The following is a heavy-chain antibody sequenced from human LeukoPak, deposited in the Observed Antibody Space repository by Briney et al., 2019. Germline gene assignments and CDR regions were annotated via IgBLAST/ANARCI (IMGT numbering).Heavy chain of an antibody. CDR1: GFTFSDYY. CDR2: INHSGGT. D-gene: IGHD3-16*01. V-gene: IGHV4-34*01. CDR3: ARVKDPGGYYYYYYMDV. J-gene: IGHJ6*03. Sequence: GSLRLSCAASGFTFSDYYMSWIRQAPGKGLEWIGEINHSGGTKYNPSLKSRVTISVDTSKNQFSLKLSSVTAADTAMYYCARVKDPGGYYYYYYMDVWGKGTTVTVSS.